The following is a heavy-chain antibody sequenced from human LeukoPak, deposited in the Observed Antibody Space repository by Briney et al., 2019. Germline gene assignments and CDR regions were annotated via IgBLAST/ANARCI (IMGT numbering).Heavy chain of an antibody. Sequence: GGSLRLSCAASGFTFSSYEMNWVRQAPGKGLEWVSTVSGGGGTTYYADSVKGRFTISRDNSKNTLFLQMNSLRAEDTAIYYCAKDMGYCSSATCYGLDYWGQGTLVTVSS. J-gene: IGHJ4*02. V-gene: IGHV3-23*01. CDR2: VSGGGGTT. CDR3: AKDMGYCSSATCYGLDY. CDR1: GFTFSSYE. D-gene: IGHD2-2*01.